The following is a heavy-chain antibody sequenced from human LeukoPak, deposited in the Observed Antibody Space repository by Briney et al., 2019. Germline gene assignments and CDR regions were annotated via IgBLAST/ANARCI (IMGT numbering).Heavy chain of an antibody. CDR2: LYYSGST. CDR1: GGSFSSSSYY. CDR3: ARQGRSSGFGHFDY. V-gene: IGHV4-39*01. Sequence: PSETLSLTCTVSGGSFSSSSYYWGWIRQPPGKGLEWIGNLYYSGSTYYNPSLKSRVTISVDTSKNQFSLKLSSVTAADTAVYYCARQGRSSGFGHFDYWGQGTLVTVSS. J-gene: IGHJ4*02. D-gene: IGHD2-15*01.